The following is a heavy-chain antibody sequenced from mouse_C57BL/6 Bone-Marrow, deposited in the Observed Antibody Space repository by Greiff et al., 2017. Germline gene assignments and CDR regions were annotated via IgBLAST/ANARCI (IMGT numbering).Heavy chain of an antibody. CDR2: IYPGSGST. CDR1: GYTFTSYW. J-gene: IGHJ2*01. V-gene: IGHV1-55*01. D-gene: IGHD2-4*01. CDR3: AKLSYDYDGYFDY. Sequence: QVQLQQPGAELVKPGASVKMSCKASGYTFTSYWITWVKQRPGQGLEWIGDIYPGSGSTNYNEKFKSKATLTVDKSSSTAYMQLSSLTSEDSAVYYCAKLSYDYDGYFDYWGQGTTLTVSS.